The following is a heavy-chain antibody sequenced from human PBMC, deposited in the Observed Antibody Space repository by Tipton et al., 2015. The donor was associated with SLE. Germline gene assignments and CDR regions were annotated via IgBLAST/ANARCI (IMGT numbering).Heavy chain of an antibody. Sequence: LRLSCTVSGGSISSYYWSWIRQPPGKGLEWIGYIYYSGSTNYNPSLKSRVTISVDTSKKQFSLKVSSVTAADTAIYYCARGESPGGTFDYWGQGTLVTVSS. CDR3: ARGESPGGTFDY. D-gene: IGHD1-26*01. J-gene: IGHJ4*02. CDR1: GGSISSYY. CDR2: IYYSGST. V-gene: IGHV4-59*08.